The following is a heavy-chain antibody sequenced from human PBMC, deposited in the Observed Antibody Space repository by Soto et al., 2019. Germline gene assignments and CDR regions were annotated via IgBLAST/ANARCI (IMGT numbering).Heavy chain of an antibody. V-gene: IGHV3-74*01. D-gene: IGHD2-2*01. CDR3: AREVVVVPAAISPYYYGMDV. Sequence: GGSLRLSCAASGFTFSSYWMHWVRQAPGKGLVWVSRINSDGSSTSYADSVKGRFTISRDNAKNTLYLQMNSLRAEDTAVYYCAREVVVVPAAISPYYYGMDVWGQGTTVTV. CDR1: GFTFSSYW. CDR2: INSDGSST. J-gene: IGHJ6*02.